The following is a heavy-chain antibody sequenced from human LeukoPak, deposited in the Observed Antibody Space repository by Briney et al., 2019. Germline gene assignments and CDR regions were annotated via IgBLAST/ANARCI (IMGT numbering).Heavy chain of an antibody. CDR3: ARGYSSGWYIYYYMDV. Sequence: GASVKVSCKASGGTFSSYAISWVRQAPGQGLEWMGGIIPIFGTANYAQKFQGRDTITADESTSTAYMELSSLRSEDTAVYYCARGYSSGWYIYYYMDVWGKGTTVTISS. D-gene: IGHD6-19*01. CDR1: GGTFSSYA. J-gene: IGHJ6*03. CDR2: IIPIFGTA. V-gene: IGHV1-69*13.